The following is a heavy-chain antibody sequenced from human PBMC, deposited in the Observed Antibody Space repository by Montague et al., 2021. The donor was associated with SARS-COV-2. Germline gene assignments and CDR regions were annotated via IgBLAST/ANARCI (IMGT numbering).Heavy chain of an antibody. D-gene: IGHD6-13*01. J-gene: IGHJ6*02. CDR3: ARVGRQQLVRLSGMDV. V-gene: IGHV4-39*07. CDR1: GGSISSSSYY. Sequence: SDTLSLTCTVSGGSISSSSYYWGWIRQPPGKGLEWIGSIYYSGSTYYNPSLKGRVTISVDTSKNQFSLKLSSVTAADTAVYYCARVGRQQLVRLSGMDVWGQGTTVTVSS. CDR2: IYYSGST.